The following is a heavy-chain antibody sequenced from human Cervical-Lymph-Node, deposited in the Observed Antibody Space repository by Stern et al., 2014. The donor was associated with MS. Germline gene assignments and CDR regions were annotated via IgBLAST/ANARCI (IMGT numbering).Heavy chain of an antibody. D-gene: IGHD4-17*01. V-gene: IGHV4-39*01. J-gene: IGHJ2*01. CDR2: IYYSGST. Sequence: VQLVQSGPGLVKPSETLSLTCTVSGGSISSSSYYWGWIRQPPGKGLEWIGSIYYSGSTYSNPSLKSRVTISVDTSKNQVPLKLSSVTAADTAVYYCAGSYEDYGVRYFDLWGRGTLVTVSS. CDR3: AGSYEDYGVRYFDL. CDR1: GGSISSSSYY.